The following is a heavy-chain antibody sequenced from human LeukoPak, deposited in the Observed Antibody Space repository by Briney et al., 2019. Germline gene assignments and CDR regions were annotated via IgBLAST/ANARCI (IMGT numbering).Heavy chain of an antibody. D-gene: IGHD3-22*01. CDR2: INDSGGT. CDR3: ARGHPDDYYDRNGFYHCFDY. Sequence: PSETLSLTCALHGGSLSGDYWSWVRQPPGKGLECVWEINDSGGTNYNPPLKSRVTISVDTSKSQFSLKLSAVTAGETAVYFCARGHPDDYYDRNGFYHCFDYWGEGTLVTVSS. J-gene: IGHJ4*02. V-gene: IGHV4-34*01. CDR1: GGSLSGDY.